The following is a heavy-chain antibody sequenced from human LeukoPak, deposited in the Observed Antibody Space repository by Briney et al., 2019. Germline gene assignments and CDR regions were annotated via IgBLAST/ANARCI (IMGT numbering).Heavy chain of an antibody. D-gene: IGHD2-15*01. Sequence: SETLSLTCTVSGGSISPNYWSWIRQPPGKGLEWIGYIHSSGSTTYNPSLESRVTISVDTSKNQFSLKLISVTAADTAVYYCARRKLAATGYYFDYWGQGTLVTVSS. V-gene: IGHV4-59*08. CDR1: GGSISPNY. CDR3: ARRKLAATGYYFDY. CDR2: IHSSGST. J-gene: IGHJ4*02.